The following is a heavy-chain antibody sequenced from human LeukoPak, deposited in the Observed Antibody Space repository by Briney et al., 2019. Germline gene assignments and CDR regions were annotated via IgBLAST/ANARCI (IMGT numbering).Heavy chain of an antibody. V-gene: IGHV3-21*01. D-gene: IGHD2-21*01. CDR3: ATSMAQDVDAFHI. J-gene: IGHJ3*02. CDR1: RFTFSTYS. CDR2: ISNRSTYI. Sequence: GGSLRLSCAASRFTFSTYSMNWVRQAPGKGLEWVSSISNRSTYIYYADSVKGRFTISRDNAKNSLYLQMNNLRAEDTAMFYCATSMAQDVDAFHIWGQGTMVTVSS.